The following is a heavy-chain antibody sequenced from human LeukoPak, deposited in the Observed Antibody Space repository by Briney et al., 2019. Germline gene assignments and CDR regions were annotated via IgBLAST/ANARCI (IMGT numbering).Heavy chain of an antibody. V-gene: IGHV4-39*01. CDR2: IYYSGST. CDR1: GGSISSSSYY. J-gene: IGHJ4*02. CDR3: ASLGYSYGYGFDY. D-gene: IGHD5-18*01. Sequence: PSETLSLTCTVSGGSISSSSYYWGWIRQPPGKGLEWIGSIYYSGSTYYNPSLKSRVTIPVDTSKNQFSLKLSSVTAADTAVYYCASLGYSYGYGFDYWGQGTLVTVSS.